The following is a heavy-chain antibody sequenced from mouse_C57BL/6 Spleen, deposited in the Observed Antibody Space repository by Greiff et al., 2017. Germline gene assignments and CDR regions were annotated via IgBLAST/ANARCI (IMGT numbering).Heavy chain of an antibody. V-gene: IGHV1-81*01. CDR1: GYTFTSYG. CDR2: IYPRSGNT. D-gene: IGHD2-4*01. Sequence: VQLQQSGAELARPGASVKLSCKASGYTFTSYGISWVTQRTGQGLEWIGAIYPRSGNTYYNEKFKGKATLTADKSSSPAYMELRSLTSEDSAVYFCARRYDYDVDYAMDYCGQGTSVTVSA. J-gene: IGHJ4*01. CDR3: ARRYDYDVDYAMDY.